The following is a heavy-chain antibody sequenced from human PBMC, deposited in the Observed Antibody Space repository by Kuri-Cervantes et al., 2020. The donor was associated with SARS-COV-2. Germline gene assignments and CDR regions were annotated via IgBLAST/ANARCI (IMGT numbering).Heavy chain of an antibody. V-gene: IGHV1-24*01. Sequence: ASVKVSCKVSGYTLTELSMHWVRQAPGKGLEWMGGFDPEDGETIYAQKFQGRVTMTEDTSTDTAYTELSSLRSEDTAVYYCATDLRHYDFWSGYYPLGYFQHWGQGTLVTVSS. CDR3: ATDLRHYDFWSGYYPLGYFQH. D-gene: IGHD3-3*01. J-gene: IGHJ1*01. CDR2: FDPEDGET. CDR1: GYTLTELS.